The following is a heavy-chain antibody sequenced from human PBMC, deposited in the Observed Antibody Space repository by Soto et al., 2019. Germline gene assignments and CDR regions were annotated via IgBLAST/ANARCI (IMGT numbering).Heavy chain of an antibody. CDR1: GFTFSSYW. CDR3: GRGGSDSPMAPGY. V-gene: IGHV3-74*01. CDR2: INPDGSAT. Sequence: GGSLRLSCVASGFTFSSYWMHWVRQAPGKGLVWVSRINPDGSATNYADSVKGRFTISRDNAKNTLYLQMNSLRAEDTAVFYCGRGGSDSPMAPGYWGQGTLVTVSS. J-gene: IGHJ4*02. D-gene: IGHD5-18*01.